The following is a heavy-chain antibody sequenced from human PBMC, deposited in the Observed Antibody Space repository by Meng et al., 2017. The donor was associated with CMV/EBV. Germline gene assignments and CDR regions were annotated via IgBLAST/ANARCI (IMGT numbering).Heavy chain of an antibody. CDR3: ASLYCSSTSCYNDY. V-gene: IGHV4-59*01. Sequence: GSLRLSCTVSGGSISSYYWSWIRQPPGKGLEWIGYIYYSGSTNYNPSLKSRVTISVDTSKNQFSLKLSSVTAADTAVYYCASLYCSSTSCYNDYWGQGTLVTVSS. D-gene: IGHD2-2*02. CDR2: IYYSGST. CDR1: GGSISSYY. J-gene: IGHJ4*02.